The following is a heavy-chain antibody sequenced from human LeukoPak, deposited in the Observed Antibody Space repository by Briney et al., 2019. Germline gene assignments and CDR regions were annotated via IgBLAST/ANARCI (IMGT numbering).Heavy chain of an antibody. CDR1: GYTFTGYY. J-gene: IGHJ4*02. V-gene: IGHV1-2*02. CDR3: ARESGILAAGKIYYFDY. Sequence: GASVNVSCKASGYTFTGYYMHWVRQAPGQGLEWMGWINPNSGGTNYAQKFQGRVTMTIDTSTSTAYMELRNLISDDTAFYYCARESGILAAGKIYYFDYWGPGTLLTVSS. CDR2: INPNSGGT. D-gene: IGHD6-13*01.